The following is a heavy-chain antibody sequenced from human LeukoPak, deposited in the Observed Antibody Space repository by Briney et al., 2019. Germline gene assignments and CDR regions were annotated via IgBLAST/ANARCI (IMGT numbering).Heavy chain of an antibody. V-gene: IGHV3-20*04. CDR1: GFTFDDYG. Sequence: GGSLRLSCAASGFTFDDYGMSWVRQAPGKGLEWVSGINWNGGSTGYADSVKGRFTVSRDNAKNSLYLQMNSLRAEDTAVYYCARGTAYYVNDYWGQGALVTVSS. D-gene: IGHD1-26*01. J-gene: IGHJ4*02. CDR2: INWNGGST. CDR3: ARGTAYYVNDY.